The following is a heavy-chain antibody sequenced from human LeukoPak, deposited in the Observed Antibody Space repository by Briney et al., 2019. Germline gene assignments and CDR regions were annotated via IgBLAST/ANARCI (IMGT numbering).Heavy chain of an antibody. CDR1: GFTFDDYA. J-gene: IGHJ3*02. CDR3: AKGSQLGDAFDI. CDR2: ISGDGGST. Sequence: PGGSLRLSCAASGFTFDDYAMHWVRQAPGKGLEWVSLISGDGGSTYYADSVKGRFTISRDNSKNSLYLQMNSLRTEDTASYYCAKGSQLGDAFDIWGQGTMVTVSS. V-gene: IGHV3-43*02. D-gene: IGHD6-6*01.